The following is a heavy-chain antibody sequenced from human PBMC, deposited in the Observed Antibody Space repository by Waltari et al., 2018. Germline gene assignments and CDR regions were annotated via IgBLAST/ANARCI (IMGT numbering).Heavy chain of an antibody. J-gene: IGHJ5*02. V-gene: IGHV4-39*07. Sequence: QLQLQESGPGLVKLSETLSLTCTVSGGSISSSSYCWGWIRQPPGKGLEWIGSIYYSGSTYYNPSLKSRVTISVDTSKNQFSLKLSSVTAADTAVYYCAREYAGSGTNWFDPWGQGTLVTVSS. D-gene: IGHD3-10*01. CDR3: AREYAGSGTNWFDP. CDR1: GGSISSSSYC. CDR2: IYYSGST.